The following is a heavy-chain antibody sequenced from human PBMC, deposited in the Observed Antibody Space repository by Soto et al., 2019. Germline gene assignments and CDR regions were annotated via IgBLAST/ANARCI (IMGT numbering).Heavy chain of an antibody. CDR2: IYYSWST. Sequence: PSETLSLTCTVTGDSISSRGYYLGWILHPPGKGLEWIGSIYYSWSTYNNPSLRSRVSMSIDTSKDQFSLKLKSVTAADTALYFCARQRTSVVTRAYFALWGQGSLVTVSS. CDR1: GDSISSRGYY. D-gene: IGHD2-21*02. CDR3: ARQRTSVVTRAYFAL. J-gene: IGHJ4*02. V-gene: IGHV4-39*01.